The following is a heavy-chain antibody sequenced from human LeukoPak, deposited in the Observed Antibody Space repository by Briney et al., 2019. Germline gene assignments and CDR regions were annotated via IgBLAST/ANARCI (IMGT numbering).Heavy chain of an antibody. CDR3: ASGTEVDYYDSSGYYLPLDY. Sequence: SETLSLTCAVYGGSFSGYYWSWIRQPPGKGLEWIGEINHSGSTNYNPSLKSRVTISVDTSKNQFSLKLSSVTAADTAVYYCASGTEVDYYDSSGYYLPLDYWGQGTLVTVSS. V-gene: IGHV4-34*01. CDR2: INHSGST. CDR1: GGSFSGYY. J-gene: IGHJ4*02. D-gene: IGHD3-22*01.